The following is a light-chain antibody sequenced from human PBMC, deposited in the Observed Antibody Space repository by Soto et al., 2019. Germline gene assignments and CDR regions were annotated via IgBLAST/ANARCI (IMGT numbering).Light chain of an antibody. V-gene: IGLV1-40*01. CDR3: QSYDSSLSVLSV. J-gene: IGLJ1*01. Sequence: QSVLTQPPSVSGAPGQRVTISCTGSSSNIGAGYEVHWFQQLPGTAPKLLIYGNTNRPSGVPDRFSGSKSDTSASLAITGLQPEDEADYYCQSYDSSLSVLSVFVTGTKVTV. CDR2: GNT. CDR1: SSNIGAGYE.